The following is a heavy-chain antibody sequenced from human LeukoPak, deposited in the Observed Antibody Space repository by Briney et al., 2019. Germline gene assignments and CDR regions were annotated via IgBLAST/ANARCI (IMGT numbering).Heavy chain of an antibody. CDR2: IIPIFGTA. Sequence: SVRVSCRASGYTFTGYYMHWVRQAPGQGLEWMGGIIPIFGTANYAQKLQGRVTITADESTSTAYMELSSLRSEDTAVYYCARVPNHYYYYYYMDVWGKGTTVTVSS. CDR3: ARVPNHYYYYYYMDV. J-gene: IGHJ6*03. CDR1: GYTFTGYY. D-gene: IGHD1-14*01. V-gene: IGHV1-69*13.